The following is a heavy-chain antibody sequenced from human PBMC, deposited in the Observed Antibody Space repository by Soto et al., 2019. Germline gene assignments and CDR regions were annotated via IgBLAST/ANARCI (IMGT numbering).Heavy chain of an antibody. V-gene: IGHV5-51*01. D-gene: IGHD6-19*01. CDR1: GFSFNNYW. CDR2: IYPGDSEI. CDR3: ARSRRGAYSSGWYSLSGYYNYGIDV. J-gene: IGHJ6*02. Sequence: GESLKISCQGSGFSFNNYWVGWVRQMHGKGLEWMGIIYPGDSEIRYSPSFQGQVTISADKSFSTAYLQWTSLKASDTAMYYCARSRRGAYSSGWYSLSGYYNYGIDVWGQGTTVTVSS.